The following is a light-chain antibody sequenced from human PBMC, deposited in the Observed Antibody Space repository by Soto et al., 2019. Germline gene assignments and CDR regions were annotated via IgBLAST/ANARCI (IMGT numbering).Light chain of an antibody. J-gene: IGKJ5*01. Sequence: DIVLTQSPGTLSSSPGERATLSCRASQSVSSSYFAWYQQKPGQAPRLLIYGASSRDTGIPERFSGSGSGTDFTLTISRLEPDDFAVYYCQQYGSSQVTFGQGTRLEIK. V-gene: IGKV3-20*01. CDR1: QSVSSSY. CDR2: GAS. CDR3: QQYGSSQVT.